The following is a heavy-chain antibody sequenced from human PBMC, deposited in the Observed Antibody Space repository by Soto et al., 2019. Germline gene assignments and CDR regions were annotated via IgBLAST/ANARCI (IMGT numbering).Heavy chain of an antibody. J-gene: IGHJ4*02. CDR3: ARVESTMIAPFYFDY. D-gene: IGHD3-22*01. CDR2: IYYSGST. CDR1: GGSISSYY. V-gene: IGHV4-59*12. Sequence: SETLSLTCTVSGGSISSYYWSWIRQPPGKGLEWIGYIYYSGSTNYNPSLKSRVTISVDTSKNQFSLKLSSVTAADTAVYYCARVESTMIAPFYFDYWGQGALVTVSS.